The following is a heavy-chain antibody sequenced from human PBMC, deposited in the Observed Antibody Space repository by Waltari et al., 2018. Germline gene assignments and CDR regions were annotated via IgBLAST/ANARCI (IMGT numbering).Heavy chain of an antibody. V-gene: IGHV1-69*12. CDR1: GGTFSSYA. Sequence: QVQLVQSGAEVKKPGSSVKVSCKASGGTFSSYAISWVRQAPGQGLGVMGGITPIFGTANYAQKFQGRVTITADESTSTAYMELSSLRSEDTAVYYCAGLYSYDSGYDYWGQGTLVTVSS. D-gene: IGHD5-18*01. CDR2: ITPIFGTA. J-gene: IGHJ4*02. CDR3: AGLYSYDSGYDY.